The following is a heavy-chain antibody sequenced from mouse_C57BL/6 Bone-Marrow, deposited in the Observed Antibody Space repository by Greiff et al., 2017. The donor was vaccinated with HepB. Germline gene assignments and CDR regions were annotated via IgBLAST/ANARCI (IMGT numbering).Heavy chain of an antibody. CDR1: GFTFSDYY. Sequence: EVQRVESGGGLVQPGGSLKLSCAASGFTFSDYYMYWVRQTPEKRLEWVAYISNGGGSTYYPDTVKGRFTISRDNAKNTLYLQMSRLKSEDTAMYYCARHGLYDGFAYWGQGTLVTVSA. CDR3: ARHGLYDGFAY. V-gene: IGHV5-12*01. D-gene: IGHD2-12*01. J-gene: IGHJ3*01. CDR2: ISNGGGST.